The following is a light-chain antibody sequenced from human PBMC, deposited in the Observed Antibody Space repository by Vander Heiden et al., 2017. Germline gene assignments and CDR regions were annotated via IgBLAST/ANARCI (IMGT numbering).Light chain of an antibody. CDR3: QQYYSTLWT. V-gene: IGKV4-1*01. Sequence: VSLGERATINCKSSQSVLYSSNNKNYLAWYQQKPGQPPKLLIYWASTRESGIPDRFSGSGSGTDFTLTISSLQAEDVAVYYCQQYYSTLWTFGQGTKVEIK. CDR2: WAS. J-gene: IGKJ1*01. CDR1: QSVLYSSNNKNY.